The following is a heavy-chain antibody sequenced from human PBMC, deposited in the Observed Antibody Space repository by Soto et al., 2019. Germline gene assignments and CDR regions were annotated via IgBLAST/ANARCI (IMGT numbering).Heavy chain of an antibody. Sequence: QLQMQESGPGLVKPSETLSLTCTVSGGSISSSSYYWGWIRQPPGKGLEWIGSIYYSGSTYYNPSLKSRVSISVDTSKNQFSLKLSSVTAADTAGYYCAPVNYYDSSGYVGWGQGTLVTVSS. V-gene: IGHV4-39*01. D-gene: IGHD3-22*01. CDR2: IYYSGST. CDR1: GGSISSSSYY. J-gene: IGHJ4*02. CDR3: APVNYYDSSGYVG.